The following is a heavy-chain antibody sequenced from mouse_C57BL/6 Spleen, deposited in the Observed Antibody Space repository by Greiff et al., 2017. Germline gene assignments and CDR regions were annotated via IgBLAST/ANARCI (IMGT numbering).Heavy chain of an antibody. D-gene: IGHD2-4*01. CDR1: GYTFTSYW. V-gene: IGHV1-52*01. Sequence: QVQLKQPGAELVRPGSSVKLSCKASGYTFTSYWMHWVKQRPIQGLEWIGNIDPSDSETHYNQKFKDKATLTVDKSSSTAYMQLSSLTSEDSAVYYCARSMITNWYFDVWGTGTTVTVSS. CDR3: ARSMITNWYFDV. CDR2: IDPSDSET. J-gene: IGHJ1*03.